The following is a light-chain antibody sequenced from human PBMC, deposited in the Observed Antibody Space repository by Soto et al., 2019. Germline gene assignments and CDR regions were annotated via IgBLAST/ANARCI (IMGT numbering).Light chain of an antibody. CDR3: SAFRSSSTSYV. J-gene: IGLJ1*01. CDR2: DVS. Sequence: QSALTQPASVSGSPGQSITISCTGTSSDIGDSNYVSWYQQHPGKAPKLVIYDVSNRPSGVSNRFSGSKSANTASLTISGLQDEDEADYYCSAFRSSSTSYVFGTGNKVTVL. V-gene: IGLV2-14*03. CDR1: SSDIGDSNY.